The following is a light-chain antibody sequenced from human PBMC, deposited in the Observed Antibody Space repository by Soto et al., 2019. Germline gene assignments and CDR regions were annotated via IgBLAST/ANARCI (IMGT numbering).Light chain of an antibody. Sequence: EIVLTQSPGTLSLSPWEIAALACAASQSLSGNLAWYQQKPGQAPRLLIYRASTMATGVPARFSASGSGTEFTLTISSLQSEDSAVYYCHQYSNWPPWTFGPGTKVDIK. CDR2: RAS. V-gene: IGKV3-15*01. CDR1: QSLSGN. J-gene: IGKJ1*01. CDR3: HQYSNWPPWT.